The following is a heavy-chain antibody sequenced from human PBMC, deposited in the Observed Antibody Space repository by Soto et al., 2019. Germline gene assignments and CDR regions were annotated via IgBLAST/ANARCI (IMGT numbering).Heavy chain of an antibody. CDR2: ISAHNGNT. V-gene: IGHV1-18*01. Sequence: QVHLVQSGAEVKKPGASVKVSCKGSGYAFTTYGITWVRQAPGQGLEWLGWISAHNGNTNYAQKLQGRVTVTRDTSTSTAYMELRSLRSDDTAGYDCARGRDGDDWGQGALVTVSS. CDR3: ARGRDGDD. J-gene: IGHJ4*02. CDR1: GYAFTTYG.